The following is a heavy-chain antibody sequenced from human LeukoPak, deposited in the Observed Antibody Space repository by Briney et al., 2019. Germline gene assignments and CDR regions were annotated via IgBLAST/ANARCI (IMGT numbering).Heavy chain of an antibody. CDR3: AKEPFESYSGYDFHSYYYMDV. D-gene: IGHD5-12*01. CDR2: ISYDGNNK. CDR1: GFNFSNYG. V-gene: IGHV3-30*18. J-gene: IGHJ6*03. Sequence: PGRSLRLSCAAFGFNFSNYGIHWVRQAPGKGLEGVAIISYDGNNKYYADSVKGRFTISRDNSKNTLFLSMNSLRIEDMAVYYCAKEPFESYSGYDFHSYYYMDVWGKGTTVTVSS.